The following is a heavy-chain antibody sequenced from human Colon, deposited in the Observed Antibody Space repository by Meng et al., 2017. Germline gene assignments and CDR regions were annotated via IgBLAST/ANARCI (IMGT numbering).Heavy chain of an antibody. CDR3: ASSDYYRSDY. V-gene: IGHV4-4*02. CDR2: TSHSGST. Sequence: QVQLQESGPGLVKASETLSLTCAVSGGSISRSDWWSWARQPPGKGLEWIGETSHSGSTNYSPSLKSRVTISLDKSKNQLSLKLNSVTAADTAVYYCASSDYYRSDYWGQGTLVTVSS. D-gene: IGHD3-22*01. CDR1: GGSISRSDW. J-gene: IGHJ4*02.